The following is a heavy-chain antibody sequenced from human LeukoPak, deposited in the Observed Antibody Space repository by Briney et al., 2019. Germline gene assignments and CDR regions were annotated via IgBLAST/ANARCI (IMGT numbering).Heavy chain of an antibody. CDR3: AKDLGY. Sequence: GGSLRLSCAASGFTFSSYGMHWVRQAPGKGLEWVAVISYDGSNKYYADSVKGRFTISRDNSKNTLYLQMNSLRAEDTAVYYCAKDLGYWGQGTLVTVSS. J-gene: IGHJ4*02. CDR2: ISYDGSNK. CDR1: GFTFSSYG. V-gene: IGHV3-30*18.